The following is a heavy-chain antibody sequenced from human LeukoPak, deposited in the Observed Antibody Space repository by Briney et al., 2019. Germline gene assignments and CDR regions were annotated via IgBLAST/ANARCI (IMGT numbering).Heavy chain of an antibody. CDR2: ISGSGSGM. D-gene: IGHD6-19*01. V-gene: IGHV3-11*01. CDR3: ARYRSGSNKGFDY. Sequence: GGSLRLSCVASGFSFSDYYMSWIRQAPETGLEWVSYISGSGSGMYYADSVKGRFTISRDNAKNSLSLQMSSLRAEDTAVYYCARYRSGSNKGFDYWGQGTPVTVSS. J-gene: IGHJ4*02. CDR1: GFSFSDYY.